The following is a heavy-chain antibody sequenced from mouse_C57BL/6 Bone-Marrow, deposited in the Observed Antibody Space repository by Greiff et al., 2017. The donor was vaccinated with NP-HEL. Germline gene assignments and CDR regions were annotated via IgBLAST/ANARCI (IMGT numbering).Heavy chain of an antibody. CDR2: IDPEDGET. D-gene: IGHD1-1*01. V-gene: IGHV14-2*01. J-gene: IGHJ3*01. Sequence: VQLQQSGAELVQPGASVKLSCTASGFNINDYYMHWVQQRPEQGLEWIGRIDPEDGETKSAPKFQGKAPITADTASYTAYLQLSSLTSEDTAVYYCASLDYYGSSYVGCWGQGTLGTVS. CDR1: GFNINDYY. CDR3: ASLDYYGSSYVGC.